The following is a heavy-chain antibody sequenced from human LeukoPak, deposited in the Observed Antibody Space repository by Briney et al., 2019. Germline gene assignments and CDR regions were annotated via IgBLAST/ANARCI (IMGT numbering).Heavy chain of an antibody. V-gene: IGHV1-69*01. Sequence: GGSLRLSCGASGFTFSSYAMSWVRQAPGQGLEWMGGIIPIFGTANYAQKFQGRVTITADESTSTAYMELSSLRSEDTAVYYCARWDSSGYYYWGQGTLVTVSS. J-gene: IGHJ4*02. D-gene: IGHD3-22*01. CDR1: GFTFSSYA. CDR3: ARWDSSGYYY. CDR2: IIPIFGTA.